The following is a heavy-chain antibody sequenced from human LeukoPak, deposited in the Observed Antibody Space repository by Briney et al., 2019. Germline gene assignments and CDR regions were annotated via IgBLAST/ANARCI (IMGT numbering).Heavy chain of an antibody. V-gene: IGHV3-48*03. J-gene: IGHJ4*02. CDR1: GFTFSSYE. CDR3: ARGLRYFDWLSYYFDY. CDR2: ISSSGSTI. D-gene: IGHD3-9*01. Sequence: GGSLRLSCAASGFTFSSYEMNWVRQAPGKGLEWVSYISSSGSTIYYADSVKGRFTISRDNSKNTLYLQMNSLRAEDTAVYYCARGLRYFDWLSYYFDYWGQGTLVTVSS.